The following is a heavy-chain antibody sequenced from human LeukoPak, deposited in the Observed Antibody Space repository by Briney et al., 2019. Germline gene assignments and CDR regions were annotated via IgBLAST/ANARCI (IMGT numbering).Heavy chain of an antibody. CDR2: ISSGSRTI. V-gene: IGHV3-48*02. Sequence: GGSLRLSCAASGFTFSSYSMNWVRQAPGKGLEWVSYISSGSRTIYYADSVKGRFTISRDNAKNSLYLQMNSLRDEDTAVYYCARDAEYCSSTSCHSRRAFDIWGQGTMVTVSS. J-gene: IGHJ3*02. CDR1: GFTFSSYS. CDR3: ARDAEYCSSTSCHSRRAFDI. D-gene: IGHD2-2*01.